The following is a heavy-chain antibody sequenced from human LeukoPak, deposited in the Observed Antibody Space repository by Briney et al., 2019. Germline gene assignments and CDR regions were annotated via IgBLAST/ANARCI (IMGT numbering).Heavy chain of an antibody. D-gene: IGHD3-22*01. V-gene: IGHV3-15*01. Sequence: GGSLRLSCAASGFTFSNAWMSWVRQAPGKGLEWVGRIKSKTDGGTTDYAAPVKGRFTISRDDSKTTLYLQMNSLKTDDTALYYCTTRRSSGYHLPYYYYYYMDVWGKGTTVTVSS. J-gene: IGHJ6*03. CDR1: GFTFSNAW. CDR3: TTRRSSGYHLPYYYYYYMDV. CDR2: IKSKTDGGTT.